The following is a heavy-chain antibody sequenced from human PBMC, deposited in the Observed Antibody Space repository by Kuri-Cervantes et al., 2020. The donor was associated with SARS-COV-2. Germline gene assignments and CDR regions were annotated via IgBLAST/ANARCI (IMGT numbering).Heavy chain of an antibody. CDR3: AKDHSSGSSNWYFDL. V-gene: IGHV3-30*18. CDR1: GFTFSSYG. CDR2: ISYDGSNK. D-gene: IGHD6-19*01. Sequence: GGSLRLFCAASGFTFSSYGMHWVRQAPGKGLEWVAVISYDGSNKYYADSVKGRFTISRDNSKNTLYLQMISLRAEDTAVYYCAKDHSSGSSNWYFDLWGRGTMVTVSS. J-gene: IGHJ2*01.